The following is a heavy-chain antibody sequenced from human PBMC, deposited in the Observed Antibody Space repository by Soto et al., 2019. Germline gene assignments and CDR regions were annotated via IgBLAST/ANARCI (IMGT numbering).Heavy chain of an antibody. J-gene: IGHJ4*02. CDR2: INHSGST. CDR3: ARGPYYNVSSGYLPFDN. V-gene: IGHV4-34*01. Sequence: SETLSLTCAVSGVSFSDSFWSWIRQPPGTGLEWIGEINHSGSTNYNPSLNSRVTISADMFKKQVSLKLSSVTAADTAAYYCARGPYYNVSSGYLPFDNWGQGTLVTVSS. D-gene: IGHD3-22*01. CDR1: GVSFSDSF.